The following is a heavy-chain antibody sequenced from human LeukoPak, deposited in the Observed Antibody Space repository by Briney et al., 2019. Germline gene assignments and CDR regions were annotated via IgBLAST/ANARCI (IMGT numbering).Heavy chain of an antibody. V-gene: IGHV3-23*01. Sequence: GGSLRLSCAASGFTFSSYAMSWVRQAPGKGLEWVSAISGSGGSTYYADSVKGRFTISRGNSKNTLYLQMNSLRAEDTAVYYCAMSLGACPFDYWGQGTLVTVSS. J-gene: IGHJ4*02. CDR2: ISGSGGST. D-gene: IGHD3-16*01. CDR3: AMSLGACPFDY. CDR1: GFTFSSYA.